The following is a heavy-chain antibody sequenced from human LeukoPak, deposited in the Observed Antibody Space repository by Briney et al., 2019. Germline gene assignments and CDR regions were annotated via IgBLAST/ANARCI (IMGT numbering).Heavy chain of an antibody. CDR3: ARGHVGYILTGPKLGGIDY. J-gene: IGHJ4*02. V-gene: IGHV4-31*03. D-gene: IGHD3-9*01. CDR1: GGSISSGGNY. CDR2: IYYSGST. Sequence: PSQTLSLTCTVSGGSISSGGNYWGWIRQHPGKGLEWIGYIYYSGSTYYNPSLKGRVTISVDTSKNQFSLKLSSVTAADTAVYYCARGHVGYILTGPKLGGIDYWGQGTLVTVSS.